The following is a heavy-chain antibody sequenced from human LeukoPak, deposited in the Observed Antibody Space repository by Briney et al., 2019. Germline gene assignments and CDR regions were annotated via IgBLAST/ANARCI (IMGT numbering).Heavy chain of an antibody. CDR1: GYTFTSYD. CDR2: MNPNSGNT. J-gene: IGHJ4*02. CDR3: AALSYSSGWKDFDY. Sequence: EASVKVSCKASGYTFTSYDINWVRQATGQGLEWMGWMNPNSGNTGYAQKFQGRVTMTRNNSIRTAYMELSSLRSEDTAVYYCAALSYSSGWKDFDYWGQGTLVTVSS. V-gene: IGHV1-8*01. D-gene: IGHD6-19*01.